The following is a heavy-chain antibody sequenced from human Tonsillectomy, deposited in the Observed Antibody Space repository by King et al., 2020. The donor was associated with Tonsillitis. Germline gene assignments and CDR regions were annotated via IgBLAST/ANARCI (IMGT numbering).Heavy chain of an antibody. J-gene: IGHJ4*02. CDR1: GFTLSSYA. V-gene: IGHV3-30-3*01. D-gene: IGHD4-23*01. Sequence: QLVQSGGGVVQPGRSLRLSCAASGFTLSSYAMHWVRQAPGKGLEWVAVISYDGSNKYYADSVKGRFTISRDNSKNTLYLQMNSLRAEDTAVYYCARVTVVTPDYWGQGTLVTVSS. CDR2: ISYDGSNK. CDR3: ARVTVVTPDY.